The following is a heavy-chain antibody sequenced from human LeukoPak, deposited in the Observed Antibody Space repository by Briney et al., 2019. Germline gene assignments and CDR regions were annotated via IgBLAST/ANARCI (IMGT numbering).Heavy chain of an antibody. CDR1: GFTFSNAW. J-gene: IGHJ4*02. D-gene: IGHD4-17*01. V-gene: IGHV3-66*01. Sequence: PGGSLRLSCAASGFTFSNAWMSWVRQAPGKGLEWVSVIYSGGSTYYADSVKGRFTISRDNSKNTLYLQMNSLRAEDTAVYYCARAGYGSTTGGFDYWGQGTLVTVSS. CDR3: ARAGYGSTTGGFDY. CDR2: IYSGGST.